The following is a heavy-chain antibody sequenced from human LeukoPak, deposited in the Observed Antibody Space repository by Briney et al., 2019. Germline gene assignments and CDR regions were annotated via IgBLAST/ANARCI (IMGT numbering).Heavy chain of an antibody. CDR1: GFTFSSYG. D-gene: IGHD6-19*01. J-gene: IGHJ5*02. V-gene: IGHV3-30*18. CDR2: ISYDGSNK. Sequence: GGSLRLSCAASGFTFSSYGMHCVRQAPGKGLEWVAVISYDGSNKYYADSVKGRFTISRDNSKNTLYLQMNSLRAEDTAVYYCAKDRRSSGWLDWFDPWGQGTLVTVSS. CDR3: AKDRRSSGWLDWFDP.